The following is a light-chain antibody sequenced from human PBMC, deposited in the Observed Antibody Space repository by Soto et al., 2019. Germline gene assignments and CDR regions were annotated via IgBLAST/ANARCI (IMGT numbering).Light chain of an antibody. CDR3: HQYGSSPLT. J-gene: IGKJ3*01. Sequence: EIVLTQSPGTLSLSPGERATLTCRASQSVTSNFLAWYQQKPGQAPRLLMYGASSRATGIQDRFSGSGSGTDFTLTSSRLEPEDFALYYCHQYGSSPLTFGPGTKVDIQ. CDR1: QSVTSNF. CDR2: GAS. V-gene: IGKV3-20*01.